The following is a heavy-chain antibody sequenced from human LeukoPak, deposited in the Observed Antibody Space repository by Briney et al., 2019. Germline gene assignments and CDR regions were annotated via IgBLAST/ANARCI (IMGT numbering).Heavy chain of an antibody. V-gene: IGHV1-3*01. Sequence: ASVKVSCKASGYTFTSYAIHWVRQAPGQRLEWMGWISAGNGNTKYSQNFQGRVTFISNTSATTAFMELSSLRSEDAAVYYCAKGSSSWYVGPRYYFDYWGQGTLVTVPS. J-gene: IGHJ4*02. CDR3: AKGSSSWYVGPRYYFDY. CDR1: GYTFTSYA. CDR2: ISAGNGNT. D-gene: IGHD6-13*01.